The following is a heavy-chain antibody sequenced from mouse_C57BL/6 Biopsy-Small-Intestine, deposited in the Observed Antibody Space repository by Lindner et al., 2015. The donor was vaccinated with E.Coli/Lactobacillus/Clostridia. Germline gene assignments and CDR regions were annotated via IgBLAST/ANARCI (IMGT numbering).Heavy chain of an antibody. J-gene: IGHJ1*01. Sequence: SVKVSCKASGGTFSTFAISWVRQATGQGLEWMGFMKIKAGNTGYVPKFQGRVTMTMNTSISTAYMELSSLRSEDTAVYYCVSRRRSSISXSPPNDAFDIWGQGTMVTVSS. V-gene: IGHV1S127*01. CDR2: MKIKAGNT. CDR1: GGTFSTFA. CDR3: VSRRRSSISXSPPNDAFDI. D-gene: IGHD2-3*01.